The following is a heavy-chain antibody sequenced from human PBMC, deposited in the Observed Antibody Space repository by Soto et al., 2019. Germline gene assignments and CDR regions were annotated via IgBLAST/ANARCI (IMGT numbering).Heavy chain of an antibody. CDR1: GGCFSGYY. CDR3: ARVLGYCSGGSCYGEDYYYYGMDV. CDR2: INHSGST. V-gene: IGHV4-34*01. Sequence: PSETLSLTCAVSGGCFSGYYWRWIRQPPGKGLEWIGEINHSGSTNYNPSLKSRVTISVDTSKNQFSLKLSSVTAADTAVYYCARVLGYCSGGSCYGEDYYYYGMDVWGQGTTVTVSS. J-gene: IGHJ6*02. D-gene: IGHD2-15*01.